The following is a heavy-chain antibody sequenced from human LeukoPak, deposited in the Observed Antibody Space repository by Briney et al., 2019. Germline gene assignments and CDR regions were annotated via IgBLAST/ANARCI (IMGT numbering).Heavy chain of an antibody. D-gene: IGHD3-10*01. J-gene: IGHJ3*02. CDR3: VKDTPSAGSWAALDI. Sequence: GGSLRLSCSASGFTFSSYAMHWVRQAPGKGLEYVSAISTSGDKTFYGDSVKGRFTISRDNRESTVFLQMTSLRPEDTAVYYCVKDTPSAGSWAALDIWGQGTKVTVFS. CDR2: ISTSGDKT. V-gene: IGHV3-64D*09. CDR1: GFTFSSYA.